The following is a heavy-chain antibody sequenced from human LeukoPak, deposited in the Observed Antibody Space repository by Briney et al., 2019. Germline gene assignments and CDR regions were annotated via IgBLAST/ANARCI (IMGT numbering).Heavy chain of an antibody. D-gene: IGHD2-21*01. CDR2: MNPNSGNT. CDR3: ARVPSYNGGEGFHFYGLDV. Sequence: ASVKVSCKASGYTFTSYDINWVRQATGQGLEWMGWMNPNSGNTGYAQKLQGRVTMTRDTSISTAYMELSSLACEDTAVYYCARVPSYNGGEGFHFYGLDVWGHGTTVTVSS. J-gene: IGHJ6*02. V-gene: IGHV1-8*01. CDR1: GYTFTSYD.